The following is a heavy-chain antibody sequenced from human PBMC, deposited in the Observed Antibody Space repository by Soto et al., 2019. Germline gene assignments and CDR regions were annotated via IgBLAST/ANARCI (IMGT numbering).Heavy chain of an antibody. J-gene: IGHJ5*02. Sequence: GGSLRFSCTASGFTLQNYAMAWVRQAPGKGLEWVSTLIGGHYGTAYSYSVKGRFTVSRDNSKNCLYLQMNSLGVEDTAMYFCAKGKSTGYIDWFDPWGQGNLVTVSS. CDR3: AKGKSTGYIDWFDP. V-gene: IGHV3-23*01. D-gene: IGHD1-1*01. CDR1: GFTLQNYA. CDR2: LIGGHYGT.